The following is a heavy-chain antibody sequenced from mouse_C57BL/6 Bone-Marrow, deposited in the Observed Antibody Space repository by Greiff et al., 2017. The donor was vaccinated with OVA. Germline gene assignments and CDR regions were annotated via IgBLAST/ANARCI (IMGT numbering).Heavy chain of an antibody. CDR1: GYTFTSYG. V-gene: IGHV1-81*01. CDR3: ASPYDYDVPFAY. J-gene: IGHJ3*01. CDR2: IYPRRGNT. D-gene: IGHD2-4*01. Sequence: VQLQQSGAELARPGASVKLSCKASGYTFTSYGISWVKQRTGQGLEWIGEIYPRRGNTYYNEKFKGKATLTADKSSSTAYMELRSLTSEDSAVYFCASPYDYDVPFAYWGQGTLVTVSA.